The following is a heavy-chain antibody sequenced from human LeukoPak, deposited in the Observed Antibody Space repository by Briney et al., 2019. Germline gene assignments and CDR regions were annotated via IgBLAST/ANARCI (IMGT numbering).Heavy chain of an antibody. Sequence: GGSLRLSCAASGFTFSHFWMSWVRQAPGKGLEWVAYIKKTGSETYYVDSVKGRFTITRDNTRNSLFLQMYSLRAEDTAVYFCAREDGYCSGGNCYSYSDSWGQGTLVTVSS. J-gene: IGHJ4*02. CDR3: AREDGYCSGGNCYSYSDS. CDR1: GFTFSHFW. V-gene: IGHV3-7*01. CDR2: IKKTGSET. D-gene: IGHD2-15*01.